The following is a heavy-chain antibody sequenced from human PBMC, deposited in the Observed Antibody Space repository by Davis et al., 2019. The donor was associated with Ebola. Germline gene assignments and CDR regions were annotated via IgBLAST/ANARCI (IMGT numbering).Heavy chain of an antibody. CDR2: INAGNGNT. V-gene: IGHV1-3*01. Sequence: ASVTVSCKASGYTFTSYAMHWVRQAPGQRLEWMGWINAGNGNTKYSQKFQGRVTITRDTSASTAYMELSSLRSEDTAVYYCARGQLWFGNWFDPWGQGTLVTVSS. J-gene: IGHJ5*02. CDR3: ARGQLWFGNWFDP. CDR1: GYTFTSYA. D-gene: IGHD5-18*01.